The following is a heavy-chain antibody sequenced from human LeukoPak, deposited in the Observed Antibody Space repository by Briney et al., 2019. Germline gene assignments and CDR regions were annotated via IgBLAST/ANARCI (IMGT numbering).Heavy chain of an antibody. CDR3: AKDGYDSSGYPPYYFDY. CDR2: ISGSGGST. CDR1: GFTFSSYA. J-gene: IGHJ4*02. V-gene: IGHV3-23*01. D-gene: IGHD3-22*01. Sequence: GGSLRLSCAASGFTFSSYAMSWVRQAPGKGLEWVSAISGSGGSTYYADSVKGRFTISRDNSKNTLYLQMNSLRAEDAAVYYCAKDGYDSSGYPPYYFDYWGQGTLVTVSS.